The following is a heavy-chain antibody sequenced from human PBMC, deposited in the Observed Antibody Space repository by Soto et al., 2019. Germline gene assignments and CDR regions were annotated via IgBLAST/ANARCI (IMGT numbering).Heavy chain of an antibody. V-gene: IGHV2-5*02. J-gene: IGHJ4*02. CDR2: IYWDNDK. CDR3: ARALGSWGAYYFDH. D-gene: IGHD3-16*01. CDR1: GFSLDTWGVG. Sequence: QITLKESGPTLVRPTQTLTLTCTVSGFSLDTWGVGVGWIRQPPGKAPEWLALIYWDNDKRYSPSLKNRLTITKDASKNQEVLTVTNMDPVDTVTYYCARALGSWGAYYFDHWGQGTLVTVSS.